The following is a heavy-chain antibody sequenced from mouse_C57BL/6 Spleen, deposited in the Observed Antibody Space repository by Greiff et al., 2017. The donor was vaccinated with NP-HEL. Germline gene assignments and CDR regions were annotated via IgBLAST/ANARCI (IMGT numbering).Heavy chain of an antibody. CDR2: ISYDGSN. D-gene: IGHD2-1*01. Sequence: EVKLMESGPGLVKPSQSLSLTCSVTGYSITSGYYWNWIRQFPGNKLEWMGYISYDGSNNYNPSLKNRISITRDTSKNQFFLKLNSVTTEDTATYYCAREIYGNPMDYWGQGTSVTVSS. J-gene: IGHJ4*01. V-gene: IGHV3-6*01. CDR3: AREIYGNPMDY. CDR1: GYSITSGYY.